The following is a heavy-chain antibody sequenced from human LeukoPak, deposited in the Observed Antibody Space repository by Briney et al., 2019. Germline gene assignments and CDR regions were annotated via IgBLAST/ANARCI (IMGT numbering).Heavy chain of an antibody. D-gene: IGHD1-26*01. CDR1: GYTFTSYG. CDR3: ARGRGILALGGGDAFDI. V-gene: IGHV1-18*01. J-gene: IGHJ3*02. Sequence: ASVKVSCKASGYTFTSYGISWVRQAPGQGLEWMGWISAYNGNTNYAQKLQGRVTMTTDTSTSTAYMELRSLRSDDTAVYYCARGRGILALGGGDAFDIWGQGTMVTVSS. CDR2: ISAYNGNT.